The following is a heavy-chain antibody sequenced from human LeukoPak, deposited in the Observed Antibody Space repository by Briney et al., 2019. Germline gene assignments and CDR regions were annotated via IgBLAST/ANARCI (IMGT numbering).Heavy chain of an antibody. Sequence: SVKVSCKASGYTFTSYDINWVRQAPGQGLEWMGGIIPIFGTANYAQKFQGRVTITADESTSTAYMELSSLRSEDTAVYYCARPSSSQTDYYGMDVWGQGTTVTVSS. CDR1: GYTFTSYD. CDR2: IIPIFGTA. J-gene: IGHJ6*02. V-gene: IGHV1-69*13. D-gene: IGHD6-13*01. CDR3: ARPSSSQTDYYGMDV.